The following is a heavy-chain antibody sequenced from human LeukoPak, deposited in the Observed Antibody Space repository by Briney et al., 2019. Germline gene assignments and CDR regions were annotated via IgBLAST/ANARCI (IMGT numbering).Heavy chain of an antibody. Sequence: SQTLSLTCAISGDSVSSNTGIWNWVRQSPSRGLEWLGRTYYRSKWFIDYALSVKGRTTINPDTSKNQFSLQLNSVTPEDTAVYYCARDKVLNGFDIWGQGTMVTVSS. CDR2: TYYRSKWFI. D-gene: IGHD2-8*02. V-gene: IGHV6-1*01. J-gene: IGHJ3*02. CDR1: GDSVSSNTGI. CDR3: ARDKVLNGFDI.